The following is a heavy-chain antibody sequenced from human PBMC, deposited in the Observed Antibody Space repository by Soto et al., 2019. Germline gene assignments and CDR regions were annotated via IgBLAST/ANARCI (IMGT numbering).Heavy chain of an antibody. Sequence: QVQLVQSGGEVKPPGASVKVSCKSSGYIFDSYSISWVRQAPGQGLEWMGDISGYNAKTKSAQKFQGRVTMTINKSTTTAYLEVTGLTSDDTAVYYCAREIIGGLWLDSWCQGTLVIVSS. J-gene: IGHJ4*02. D-gene: IGHD3-10*01. CDR3: AREIIGGLWLDS. CDR1: GYIFDSYS. V-gene: IGHV1-18*04. CDR2: ISGYNAKT.